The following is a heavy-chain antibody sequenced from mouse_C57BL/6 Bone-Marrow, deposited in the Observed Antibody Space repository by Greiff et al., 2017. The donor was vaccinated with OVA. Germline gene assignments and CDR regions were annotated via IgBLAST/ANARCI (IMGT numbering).Heavy chain of an antibody. CDR3: ARDYDEYFDV. Sequence: QVQLQQSGAELVMPGASVKLSCKASGYTFTSYWMHWVKQRPGQGLEWIGEIDPSDSYTNSNQKFKGKSTLTVDKSSSTAYMQLSSLTSEDSAVYYCARDYDEYFDVWGAGTTVTVSS. CDR1: GYTFTSYW. CDR2: IDPSDSYT. D-gene: IGHD2-4*01. J-gene: IGHJ1*01. V-gene: IGHV1-69*01.